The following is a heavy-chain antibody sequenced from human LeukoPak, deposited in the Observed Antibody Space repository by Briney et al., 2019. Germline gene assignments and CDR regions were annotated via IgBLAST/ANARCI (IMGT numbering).Heavy chain of an antibody. CDR2: IRYDGSNE. CDR1: GFTFSTYG. J-gene: IGHJ4*02. CDR3: AKDSRYGPGPYYCDY. V-gene: IGHV3-30*02. Sequence: PGGSLRLSCAASGFTFSTYGMSWVRQAPGKGLEWVAFIRYDGSNEYYADSVKGRFTISRDNSKNTLYLQMNSLRAEDTAVYYCAKDSRYGPGPYYCDYWGQGTLVTVSS. D-gene: IGHD3-10*01.